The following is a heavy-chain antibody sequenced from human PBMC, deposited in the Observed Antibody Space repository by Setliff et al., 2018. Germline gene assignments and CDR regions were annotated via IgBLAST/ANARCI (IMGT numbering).Heavy chain of an antibody. Sequence: ASVKVSRMVSGYTFTSYGISWVRQAPGQGREWMGWISAYNGNTNYAQKLQGRVTMTTDTSTSTAYMELRSLRSDDTAVYYCARARHFGMDVWGQGTTVTVSS. CDR2: ISAYNGNT. J-gene: IGHJ6*02. V-gene: IGHV1-18*01. CDR1: GYTFTSYG. CDR3: ARARHFGMDV.